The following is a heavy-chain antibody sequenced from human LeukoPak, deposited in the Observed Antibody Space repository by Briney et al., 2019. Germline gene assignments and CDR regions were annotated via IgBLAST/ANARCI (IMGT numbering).Heavy chain of an antibody. CDR3: ARGEGYGGIYGMDV. Sequence: PGASVKVSCTASGYTFTGYYMHWVRQAPGQGLEWMGWINPNSGGTNYAQKFQGWVTMTRDTSISTAYMELSRLRSDDTAVYYCARGEGYGGIYGMDVWGQGTTVTVSS. CDR1: GYTFTGYY. V-gene: IGHV1-2*04. CDR2: INPNSGGT. J-gene: IGHJ6*02. D-gene: IGHD4-23*01.